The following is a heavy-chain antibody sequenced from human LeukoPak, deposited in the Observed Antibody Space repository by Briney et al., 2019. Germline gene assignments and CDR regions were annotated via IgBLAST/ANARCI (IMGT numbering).Heavy chain of an antibody. CDR1: RGSISSRSYY. CDR3: ARHELSGMDV. CDR2: IYYSGSA. D-gene: IGHD1-26*01. V-gene: IGHV4-39*01. Sequence: SETLSLTCSVSRGSISSRSYYWRWLRQPPEKRLEWFGSIYYSGSAYYNPPPKSRVNISVDTSKNQFSLKLSSVTAADTAVYYCARHELSGMDVWGKGTTVTISS. J-gene: IGHJ6*04.